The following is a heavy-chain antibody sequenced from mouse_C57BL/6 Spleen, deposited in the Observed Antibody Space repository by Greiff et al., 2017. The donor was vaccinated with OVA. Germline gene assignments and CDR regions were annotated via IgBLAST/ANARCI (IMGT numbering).Heavy chain of an antibody. CDR1: GYAFTNYL. V-gene: IGHV1-54*01. J-gene: IGHJ3*01. D-gene: IGHD2-14*01. Sequence: QVQLQQSGAELVRPGTSVKVSCKASGYAFTNYLIEWVKQRPGQGLEWIGVINPGSGGTNYNEKFKGKATLTADKSSSTAYMQLSSLTSEDSAVYFCARCLLEDAEGFAYWGQGTLVTVSA. CDR3: ARCLLEDAEGFAY. CDR2: INPGSGGT.